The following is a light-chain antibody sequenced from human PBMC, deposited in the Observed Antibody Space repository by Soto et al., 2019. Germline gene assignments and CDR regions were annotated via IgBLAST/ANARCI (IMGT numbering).Light chain of an antibody. CDR1: QSISSW. V-gene: IGKV1-5*01. CDR3: QQYNDYSAT. Sequence: MQMSQSPSTLTASVGDRVTINCRASQSISSWLAWFQQKPGKAPKLLIYDASSLESGVPSRFSGSGSGTDFTLTISSLQPDDFATYYCQQYNDYSATFGQGTKV. CDR2: DAS. J-gene: IGKJ1*01.